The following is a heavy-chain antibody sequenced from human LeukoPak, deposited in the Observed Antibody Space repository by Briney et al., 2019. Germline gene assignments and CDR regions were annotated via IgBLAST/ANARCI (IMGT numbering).Heavy chain of an antibody. Sequence: ASVKVSLKFSGYTLTELSMHWVGQAPGRGLEGMGGFDPEGGETIYAQKFQGRVTMTEDTSTDTAYMELSSLRSEDTAVYYCATGVPYDSQYFWFDPWGQGTLVTVSS. J-gene: IGHJ5*02. CDR3: ATGVPYDSQYFWFDP. V-gene: IGHV1-24*01. CDR2: FDPEGGET. D-gene: IGHD3-22*01. CDR1: GYTLTELS.